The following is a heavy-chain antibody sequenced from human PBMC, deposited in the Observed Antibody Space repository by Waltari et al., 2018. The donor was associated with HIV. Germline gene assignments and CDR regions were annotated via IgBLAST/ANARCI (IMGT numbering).Heavy chain of an antibody. CDR3: ARHQGWDYDSRGRPLYYDMDV. CDR1: GYSFTNYW. J-gene: IGHJ6*02. CDR2: IYPCDSDT. D-gene: IGHD3-22*01. Sequence: EVQLVQSGAEVKKPGESLKISCKGSGYSFTNYWIAWVRQMPGKSLEWSGMIYPCDSDTRYSPSFQGQVTISTDNAFSTAYLQWSSLKASNTAMYYFARHQGWDYDSRGRPLYYDMDVWGQGTTVTVPS. V-gene: IGHV5-51*01.